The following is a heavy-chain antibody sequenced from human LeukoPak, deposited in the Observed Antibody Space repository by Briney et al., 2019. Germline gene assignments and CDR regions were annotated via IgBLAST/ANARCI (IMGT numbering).Heavy chain of an antibody. CDR3: ARGPYSSGYYDY. D-gene: IGHD3-22*01. CDR1: GGSISSSSYY. J-gene: IGHJ4*02. V-gene: IGHV4-39*01. Sequence: LSETLSLTCTVSGGSISSSSYYWGWIRQPPGKGLEWIGSIYYSGSTYYNPSLKSRVTISVDTSKNQFSLKLSSVTAADTAVYYCARGPYSSGYYDYWGQGTLVTVSS. CDR2: IYYSGST.